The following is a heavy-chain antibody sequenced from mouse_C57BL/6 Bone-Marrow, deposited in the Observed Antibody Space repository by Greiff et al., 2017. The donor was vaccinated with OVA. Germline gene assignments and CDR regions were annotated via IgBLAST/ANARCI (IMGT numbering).Heavy chain of an antibody. V-gene: IGHV1-69*01. J-gene: IGHJ2*01. Sequence: QVQLKQPGAELVMPGASVKLSCKASGYTFTSYWMHWVKQRPGQGLEWIGEIDPSDSYTNYNQKFKGKSTLTVDKSSSTAYMQLSSLTSEDSAVYYCARGDDYDGYFDYWGQGTTLTVSS. CDR2: IDPSDSYT. D-gene: IGHD2-4*01. CDR1: GYTFTSYW. CDR3: ARGDDYDGYFDY.